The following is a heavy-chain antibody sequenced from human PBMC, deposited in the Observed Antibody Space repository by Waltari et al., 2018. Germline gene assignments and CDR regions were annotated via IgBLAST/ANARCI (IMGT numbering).Heavy chain of an antibody. V-gene: IGHV4-34*01. CDR1: GGSFSGYY. Sequence: QVQLQQWGAGLLKPSETLSLTCAVYGGSFSGYYWSWIRQPPGKGLEWIGEINHSGSTNYNPSLKSRVTISVDTAKNQFYLKLSSVTAADTAVYYCARLYSSGWYNYYGMDVWGQGTTVTVSS. J-gene: IGHJ6*02. CDR3: ARLYSSGWYNYYGMDV. CDR2: INHSGST. D-gene: IGHD6-19*01.